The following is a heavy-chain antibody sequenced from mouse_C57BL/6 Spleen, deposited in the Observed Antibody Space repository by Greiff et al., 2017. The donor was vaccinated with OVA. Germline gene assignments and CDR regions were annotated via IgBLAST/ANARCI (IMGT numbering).Heavy chain of an antibody. D-gene: IGHD2-3*01. V-gene: IGHV5-6*01. CDR3: ASLIYDGYYDFDY. Sequence: EVKVVESGGDLVKPGGSLKLSCAASGFTFSSYGMSWVRQTPDKRLEWVATISSGGSYTYYPDSVKGRFTISRDNAKNTLYLQMSSLKSEDTAMYYCASLIYDGYYDFDYWGQGTTLTVSS. CDR2: ISSGGSYT. CDR1: GFTFSSYG. J-gene: IGHJ2*01.